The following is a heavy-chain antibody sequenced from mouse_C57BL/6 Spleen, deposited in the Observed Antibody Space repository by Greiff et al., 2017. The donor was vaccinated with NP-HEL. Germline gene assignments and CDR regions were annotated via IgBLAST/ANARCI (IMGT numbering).Heavy chain of an antibody. CDR1: GYTFTSYW. CDR2: IHPNSGST. J-gene: IGHJ4*01. Sequence: QVHVKQPGAELVKPGASVKLSCKASGYTFTSYWMHWVKQRPGQGLEWIGMIHPNSGSTNYNEKFKSKATLTVDKSSSTAYMQLSSLTSEDSAVYYCARWGKTGPGAMDYWGQGTSVTVSS. CDR3: ARWGKTGPGAMDY. D-gene: IGHD4-1*01. V-gene: IGHV1-64*01.